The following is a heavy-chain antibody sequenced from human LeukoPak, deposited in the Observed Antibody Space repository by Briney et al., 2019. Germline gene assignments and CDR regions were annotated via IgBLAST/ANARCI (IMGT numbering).Heavy chain of an antibody. J-gene: IGHJ3*02. Sequence: GGSLRLSCAASGFTFSDYYMSWIRQAPGKGLEWVSYIGSSGSTIYYADSVKGRFTISRDNAKNSLYLQMNSLRAEDTAVYYCARRRAPGAFDIWGQGTMVTVSS. CDR3: ARRRAPGAFDI. CDR2: IGSSGSTI. CDR1: GFTFSDYY. V-gene: IGHV3-11*01.